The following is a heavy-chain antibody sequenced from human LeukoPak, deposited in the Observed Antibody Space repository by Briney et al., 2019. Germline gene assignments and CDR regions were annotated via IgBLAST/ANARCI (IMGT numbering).Heavy chain of an antibody. J-gene: IGHJ4*02. V-gene: IGHV3-7*04. CDR2: IDQYGCAK. CDR3: ARADSYGSILDY. Sequence: GGSLRLSCAASGFTFSNYWMSWVRQAPGKGLEWVASIDQYGCAKYYVDSVRGRFTFSRDNTKNSLHLQMNSLRAEDTAVYYCARADSYGSILDYWGQGTRVIDSS. CDR1: GFTFSNYW. D-gene: IGHD5-18*01.